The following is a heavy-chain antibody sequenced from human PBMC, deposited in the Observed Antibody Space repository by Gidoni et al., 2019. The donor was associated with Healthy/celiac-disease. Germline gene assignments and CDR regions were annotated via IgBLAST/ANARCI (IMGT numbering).Heavy chain of an antibody. CDR2: IYYSGST. Sequence: QVQLQESGPGLVKPSETLSPTCTVSGGSISSYYWSWIRQPPGKGLEWIGYIYYSGSTNYNPSLKSRVTISVDTSKNQFSLKLSSVTAADTAVYYCARVVDTAMAGMYYFDYWGQGTLVTVSS. CDR3: ARVVDTAMAGMYYFDY. J-gene: IGHJ4*02. D-gene: IGHD5-18*01. V-gene: IGHV4-59*01. CDR1: GGSISSYY.